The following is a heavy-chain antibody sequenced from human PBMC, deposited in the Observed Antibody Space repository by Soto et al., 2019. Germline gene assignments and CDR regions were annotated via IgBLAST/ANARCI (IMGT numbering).Heavy chain of an antibody. V-gene: IGHV4-59*02. D-gene: IGHD3-22*01. Sequence: QMQLQASGPGLVKPSETLSLTCNVSGASVSHGYWSWIRQPPGKALQWIGFMYFGGSFNYNPSLTWRATISLETSKTQFSMKLTSVTASDTAVYYCARSYYDSTGFAVDPWGQGTLVTVSS. CDR2: MYFGGSF. CDR3: ARSYYDSTGFAVDP. J-gene: IGHJ5*02. CDR1: GASVSHGY.